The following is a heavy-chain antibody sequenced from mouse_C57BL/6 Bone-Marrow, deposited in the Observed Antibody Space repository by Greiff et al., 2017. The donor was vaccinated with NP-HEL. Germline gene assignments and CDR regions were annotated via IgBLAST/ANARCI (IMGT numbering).Heavy chain of an antibody. J-gene: IGHJ3*01. CDR1: GYTFTDYY. CDR3: ARASSGRSWFAY. D-gene: IGHD3-2*02. CDR2: IYPGSGNT. Sequence: LQESGAELVRPGASVKLSCKASGYTFTDYYINWVKQRPGQGLEWIARIYPGSGNTYYNEKFKGKATLTAEKSSSTDYMQLSSLTSEDSAVYFCARASSGRSWFAYWGQGTLVTVSA. V-gene: IGHV1-76*01.